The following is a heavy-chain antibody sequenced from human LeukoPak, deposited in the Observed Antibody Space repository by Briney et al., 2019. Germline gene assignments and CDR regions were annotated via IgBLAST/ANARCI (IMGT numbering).Heavy chain of an antibody. J-gene: IGHJ6*02. D-gene: IGHD6-13*01. V-gene: IGHV1-69*04. CDR1: GGTFSSYA. Sequence: ASVKVSCKASGGTFSSYAISWVRQAPGQGLEWMGRIIPILGIANYAQKFQGRVTITADKSTSTAYMELSSLRSEDTAVYHCAREGEQQLVLTYYYYGMDVWGQGTTVTVSS. CDR2: IIPILGIA. CDR3: AREGEQQLVLTYYYYGMDV.